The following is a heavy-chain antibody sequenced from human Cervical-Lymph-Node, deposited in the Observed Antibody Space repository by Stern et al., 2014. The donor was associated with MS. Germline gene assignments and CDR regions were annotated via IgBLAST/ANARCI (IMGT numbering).Heavy chain of an antibody. V-gene: IGHV3-23*04. D-gene: IGHD6-19*01. Sequence: EVQLVESGGGLVQPGGSLRLSCAASGFSFSSYAMSWVRQAPGKGLEWVSSVSGGGSATFYADSVKGRFSISRDNSKNTLYLQMTNLRAEDTAVYHCAKWRAVTTAFDNWAQGTPVTVSS. CDR3: AKWRAVTTAFDN. CDR2: VSGGGSAT. CDR1: GFSFSSYA. J-gene: IGHJ4*02.